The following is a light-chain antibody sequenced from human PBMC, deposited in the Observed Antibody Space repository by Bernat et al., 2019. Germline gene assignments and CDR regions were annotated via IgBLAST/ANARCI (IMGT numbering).Light chain of an antibody. J-gene: IGKJ5*01. CDR3: QQRSNWPT. Sequence: EIVLTQSPATLSLSPGERATLSCRASQSVSSYLAWYQQKPGQAPRLLIYDASNRATGIPARFSGSGSGTDFTLTSSSLGPEDFAVYYCQQRSNWPTFGQGTRLEIK. V-gene: IGKV3-11*01. CDR2: DAS. CDR1: QSVSSY.